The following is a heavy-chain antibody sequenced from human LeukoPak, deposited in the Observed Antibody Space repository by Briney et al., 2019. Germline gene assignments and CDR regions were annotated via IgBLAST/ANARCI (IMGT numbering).Heavy chain of an antibody. CDR2: IHHSGGS. Sequence: PSETLSLTCVVSGYSISNDYYWGWLRQPPGKRLEWIGNIHHSGGSYYNPSLKSRVTILIDTSKNQFSLKMNSVTAADTAVYYCAKAGVTAIDHWLDGWGQGNLVTVSS. CDR3: AKAGVTAIDHWLDG. CDR1: GYSISNDYY. D-gene: IGHD1-20*01. J-gene: IGHJ5*02. V-gene: IGHV4-38-2*01.